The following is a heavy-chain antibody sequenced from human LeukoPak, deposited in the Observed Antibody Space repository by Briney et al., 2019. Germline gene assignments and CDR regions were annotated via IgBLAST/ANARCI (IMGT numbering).Heavy chain of an antibody. D-gene: IGHD3-22*01. CDR3: ARSQPGGYYYRGWFDP. Sequence: GSLRLSCVASGFTFSDYFMSWIRQPPGKGLEWIGEINHSGSTNYNPSLKSRVTISVDTSKNQFSLKLSSVTAADTAVYYCARSQPGGYYYRGWFDPWGQGTLVTVSS. CDR2: INHSGST. V-gene: IGHV4-34*01. CDR1: GFTFSDYF. J-gene: IGHJ5*02.